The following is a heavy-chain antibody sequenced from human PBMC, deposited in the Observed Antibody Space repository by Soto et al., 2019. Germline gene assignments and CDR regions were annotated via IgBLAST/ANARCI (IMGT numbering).Heavy chain of an antibody. CDR1: GFTFGSSW. CDR2: IKQDGSEK. D-gene: IGHD2-8*01. J-gene: IGHJ5*02. CDR3: ARDCGPTCTSNWFDP. V-gene: IGHV3-7*03. Sequence: EVQLVESGGGLVQPGGSLRLSCAASGFTFGSSWMSWVRQAPGKGLEWVANIKQDGSEKYYVDSVKGRFTISRDNAKKSLYLHTYSLRAEDTAVYYCARDCGPTCTSNWFDPWGQGTLVTVSS.